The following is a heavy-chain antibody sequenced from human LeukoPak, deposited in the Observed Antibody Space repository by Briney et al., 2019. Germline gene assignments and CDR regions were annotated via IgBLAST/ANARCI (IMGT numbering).Heavy chain of an antibody. CDR1: GFFFNNAW. CDR2: IKSTAAGGTI. Sequence: PGGSLRLSCVASGFFFNNAWMTWVRQAPGKGLEWVGRIKSTAAGGTIDYAAPVKGRFTISRDDSKSTVYLQMNSLKTEDTALYYCTTVRSYYSNGDWGQGRLIPVSS. V-gene: IGHV3-15*01. CDR3: TTVRSYYSNGD. D-gene: IGHD3-22*01. J-gene: IGHJ4*02.